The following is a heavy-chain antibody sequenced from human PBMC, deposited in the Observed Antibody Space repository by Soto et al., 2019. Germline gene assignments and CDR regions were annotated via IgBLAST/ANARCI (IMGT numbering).Heavy chain of an antibody. V-gene: IGHV4-59*01. CDR2: VYYSGST. CDR3: AKYRRTDPEGYRLDF. D-gene: IGHD5-12*01. CDR1: GGSISGYY. J-gene: IGHJ4*02. Sequence: PSETLSLTCTLSGGSISGYYWSWIRQPPGKGLEWIGYVYYSGSTKYNPSLESRVTISVDMSNNQFSLMLTSVTAADTAVYYCAKYRRTDPEGYRLDFWGQGTLVTVSS.